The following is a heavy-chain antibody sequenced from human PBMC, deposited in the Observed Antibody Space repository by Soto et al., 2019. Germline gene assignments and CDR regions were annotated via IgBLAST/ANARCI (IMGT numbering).Heavy chain of an antibody. Sequence: EVQLVESGGDLVQPGGSLRLSCAGSGFTLNSYSMNWVRQAPGKGLEWVSYLSISRSTIYYADSVKGRFTISSDDAKNSLYLQMNSLRDADTAVYFCVRGRSDSLMDVWGQGTTVTVSS. V-gene: IGHV3-48*02. J-gene: IGHJ6*02. CDR3: VRGRSDSLMDV. CDR2: LSISRSTI. CDR1: GFTLNSYS.